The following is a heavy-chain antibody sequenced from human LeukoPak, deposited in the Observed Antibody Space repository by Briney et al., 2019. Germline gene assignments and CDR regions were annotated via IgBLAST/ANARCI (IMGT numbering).Heavy chain of an antibody. Sequence: SETLSLTCTVSGGSISPYFWSWIRQTPEKGLEWIGYINYDGSTNYNPSLKSRVTISLDASKSQFSLKLSSVTAADTAVYYCTRGGYYYLDVWGKGTTVTISS. CDR3: TRGGYYYLDV. CDR1: GGSISPYF. CDR2: INYDGST. V-gene: IGHV4-59*01. J-gene: IGHJ6*03.